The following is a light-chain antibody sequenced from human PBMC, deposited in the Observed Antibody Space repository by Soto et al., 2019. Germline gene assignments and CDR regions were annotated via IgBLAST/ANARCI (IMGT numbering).Light chain of an antibody. J-gene: IGLJ1*01. V-gene: IGLV4-60*02. CDR2: LEGSGSY. CDR1: SGHSSYI. CDR3: ETWDSNTRV. Sequence: QLVLTQSSSASASLGSSVKLTCTLSSGHSSYIIAWHQQQPGKAPRYFMKLEGSGSYNKGSGVPDRFSGSSSGADRYLTISNLQFEDEADYYCETWDSNTRVFGTGTKVTVL.